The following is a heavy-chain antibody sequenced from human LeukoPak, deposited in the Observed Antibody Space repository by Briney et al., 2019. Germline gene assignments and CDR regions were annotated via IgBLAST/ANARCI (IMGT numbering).Heavy chain of an antibody. Sequence: GASVKVSCKASGYTFTSYYMHWVRQAPGQGLELMGWINPNSGGKNYAQKFQGRVTMTRDTSISTAYMELSRLRSDDTAVYYCASSVGQQLVRFYYYGMDVWGQGTTVTVSS. CDR1: GYTFTSYY. CDR3: ASSVGQQLVRFYYYGMDV. CDR2: INPNSGGK. J-gene: IGHJ6*02. D-gene: IGHD6-13*01. V-gene: IGHV1-2*02.